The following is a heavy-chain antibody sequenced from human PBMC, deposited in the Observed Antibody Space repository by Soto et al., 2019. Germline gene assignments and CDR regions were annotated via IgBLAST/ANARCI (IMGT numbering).Heavy chain of an antibody. V-gene: IGHV3-21*06. J-gene: IGHJ4*02. Sequence: PGWSLRLSCASSVFTFTRYSMNWVRQAPGKGLEWVSSISSTTNYICYGDSMKDRFTISRDNAKNSLYLEMNSLRAEDTAVYYCARESEDLTSNFDYWGQGTLVTVSS. CDR1: VFTFTRYS. CDR3: ARESEDLTSNFDY. CDR2: ISSTTNYI.